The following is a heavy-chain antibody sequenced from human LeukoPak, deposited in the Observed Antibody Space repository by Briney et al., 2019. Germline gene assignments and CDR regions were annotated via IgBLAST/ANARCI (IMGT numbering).Heavy chain of an antibody. J-gene: IGHJ6*03. CDR2: IYTSGSS. CDR3: ARAAYGDYRYYYFYLDV. V-gene: IGHV4-4*07. D-gene: IGHD4-17*01. CDR1: GGSINSYY. Sequence: SETLSLTCTVSGGSINSYYWSWIRQPAGKGLEWIGRIYTSGSSNYNPSLKSRVTMSVDTSKDQFSLRLTSVTAADTAVYYCARAAYGDYRYYYFYLDVWGKGTTVTVSS.